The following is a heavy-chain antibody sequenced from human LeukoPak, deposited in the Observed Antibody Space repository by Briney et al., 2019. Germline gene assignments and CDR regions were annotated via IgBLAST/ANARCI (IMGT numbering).Heavy chain of an antibody. V-gene: IGHV1-46*01. Sequence: GASVKVSCKASGYTFSNYYMHWVRQAPGQGLEWMGIINPSRGSATYGQKFQGRVTMTRDTSTSIVYMDLSSLTSEDTAVYYCVRNAEMATISGGHFDSWGQGTLVTVSS. CDR1: GYTFSNYY. CDR2: INPSRGSA. J-gene: IGHJ4*02. CDR3: VRNAEMATISGGHFDS. D-gene: IGHD5-24*01.